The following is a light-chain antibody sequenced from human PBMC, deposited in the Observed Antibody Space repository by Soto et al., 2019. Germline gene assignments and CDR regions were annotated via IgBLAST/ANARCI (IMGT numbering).Light chain of an antibody. CDR2: AAS. J-gene: IGKJ3*01. Sequence: DIQMTQSPSSLSASVGDRVTSTCRPSQSISSYLNWYQQKPGKAPKLLIYAASSLQSGVPSRFSGSGSGTDFTLTISSLQPEDFATYYCQQSYSTPGTFGPGTKVDIK. CDR1: QSISSY. CDR3: QQSYSTPGT. V-gene: IGKV1-39*01.